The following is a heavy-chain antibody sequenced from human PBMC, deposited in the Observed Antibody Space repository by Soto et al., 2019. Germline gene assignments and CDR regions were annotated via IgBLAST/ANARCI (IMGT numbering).Heavy chain of an antibody. J-gene: IGHJ4*02. V-gene: IGHV3-23*01. D-gene: IGHD2-15*01. CDR3: VRASLVVAAATREDY. CDR2: ISGSGGST. Sequence: GGSLRLSCAASGFTFSSYAMSWVRQAPGKGLEWVSAISGSGGSTYYADSVKGRFTISRDNSKNTLYLQMNSLRAEDTAVYYCVRASLVVAAATREDYWGQGTLVTVSS. CDR1: GFTFSSYA.